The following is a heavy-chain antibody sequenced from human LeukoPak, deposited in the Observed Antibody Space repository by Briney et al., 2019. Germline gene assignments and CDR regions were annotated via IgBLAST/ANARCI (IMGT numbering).Heavy chain of an antibody. V-gene: IGHV3-21*01. CDR1: GFTFSSYS. D-gene: IGHD2-2*01. CDR2: ISSSSSYI. Sequence: PGGSLRLSCAASGFTFSSYSMNWVRQAPGKGLEWVSSISSSSSYIYYADSVKGRFTISRDNAKNSLYLQMNSLRAEDTAVYYCARKSRSCTSCRGVFDIWGQGTMVTVSS. CDR3: ARKSRSCTSCRGVFDI. J-gene: IGHJ3*02.